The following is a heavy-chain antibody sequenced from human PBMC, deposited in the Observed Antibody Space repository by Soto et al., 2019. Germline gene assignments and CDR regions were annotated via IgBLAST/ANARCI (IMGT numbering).Heavy chain of an antibody. Sequence: GGSLRLSCAASGFTFSSYAMSWVRQAPGKGLEWVSAISGSGGSTYYADSVKGRFTISRDNSKNTLYLQMNSLRAEDTAVYYCAKAFPRAYCGGDCYQGLGWGQGTLVTVSS. D-gene: IGHD2-21*02. J-gene: IGHJ4*02. V-gene: IGHV3-23*01. CDR3: AKAFPRAYCGGDCYQGLG. CDR1: GFTFSSYA. CDR2: ISGSGGST.